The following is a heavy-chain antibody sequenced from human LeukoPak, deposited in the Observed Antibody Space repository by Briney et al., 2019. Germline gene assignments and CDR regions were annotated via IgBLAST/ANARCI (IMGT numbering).Heavy chain of an antibody. Sequence: SETLSLTCTVSGGSISSSSYYWVWIRQPPGKGLEWIGSIYYSGSTYYNPSLKSRVTISVDTSKNQFSLKLSSVTAADTAVYYCARLQSTIFGVGYFDYWGQGTLVTVSS. D-gene: IGHD3-3*01. CDR1: GGSISSSSYY. V-gene: IGHV4-39*01. CDR2: IYYSGST. J-gene: IGHJ4*02. CDR3: ARLQSTIFGVGYFDY.